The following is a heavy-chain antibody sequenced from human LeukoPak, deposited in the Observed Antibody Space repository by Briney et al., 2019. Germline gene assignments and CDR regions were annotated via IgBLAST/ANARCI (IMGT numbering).Heavy chain of an antibody. CDR2: INYSGST. CDR1: GGSISSSSYY. D-gene: IGHD2-21*02. V-gene: IGHV4-39*01. Sequence: SETLSLTCTVSGGSISSSSYYWSWIRQPPGKGLEWIGSINYSGSTYYNPSLKSRVTISVDTSKNQFSLKLSSVTAADTAVYYCTSCYSDWFDPWGQGTLVTVSS. CDR3: TSCYSDWFDP. J-gene: IGHJ5*02.